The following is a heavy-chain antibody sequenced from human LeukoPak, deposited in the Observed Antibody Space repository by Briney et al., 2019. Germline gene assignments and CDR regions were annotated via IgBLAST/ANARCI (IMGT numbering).Heavy chain of an antibody. CDR2: IYHSGTT. V-gene: IGHV4-31*03. Sequence: PSETLSLTCTVSGDSISSAFYYWSWIRQHPGKGLEWIGYIYHSGTTYYNPSLRSRLTISVATSKNQFSLKLSSVTAADTAVYYCARYHSNHYFDDWGQGALVTVSS. D-gene: IGHD3-22*01. J-gene: IGHJ4*02. CDR1: GDSISSAFYY. CDR3: ARYHSNHYFDD.